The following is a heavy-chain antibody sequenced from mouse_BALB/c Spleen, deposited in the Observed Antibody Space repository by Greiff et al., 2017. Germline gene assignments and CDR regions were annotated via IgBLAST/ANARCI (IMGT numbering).Heavy chain of an antibody. D-gene: IGHD2-4*01. CDR3: ARLSTMITTAYFDY. CDR1: GYTFTSYN. V-gene: IGHV1-12*01. J-gene: IGHJ2*01. Sequence: QVQLQQPGAELVKPGASVKMSCKASGYTFTSYNMHWVKQTPGQGLEWIGAIYPGNGDTSYNQKFKGKATLTADKSSSTAYMQLSSLTSEDSAVYYCARLSTMITTAYFDYWGQGTTLTVSS. CDR2: IYPGNGDT.